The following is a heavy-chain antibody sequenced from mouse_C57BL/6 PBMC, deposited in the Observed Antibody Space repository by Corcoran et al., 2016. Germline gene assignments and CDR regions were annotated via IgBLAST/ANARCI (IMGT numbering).Heavy chain of an antibody. CDR1: GYTFTDYY. Sequence: IQLQLSGPELVKPGASVKISCKASGYTFTDYYMNWVKQSHGKSLEWIGDINPNNGGTSYNQKFKGKATLTVDKSSSTAYMELRSLTSEDSAVYYCARERFLRYWGQGTLVTVSA. CDR2: INPNNGGT. V-gene: IGHV1-26*01. CDR3: ARERFLRY. J-gene: IGHJ3*01.